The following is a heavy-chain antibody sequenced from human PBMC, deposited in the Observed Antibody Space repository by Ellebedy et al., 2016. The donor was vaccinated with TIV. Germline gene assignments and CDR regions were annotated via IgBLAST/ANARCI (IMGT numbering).Heavy chain of an antibody. CDR2: IGRGCTPI. D-gene: IGHD3-10*01. CDR3: ARDCGITRADDY. J-gene: IGHJ4*02. V-gene: IGHV3-48*02. CDR1: GFTFSNYA. Sequence: GESLKTSCSASGFTFSNYAMTWVRQAPGKGLEGIAYIGRGCTPIYHADSVKGRFTISRDDPSDALSLQMNSLKYEDTALYYCARDCGITRADDYWGQGTLVTVSS.